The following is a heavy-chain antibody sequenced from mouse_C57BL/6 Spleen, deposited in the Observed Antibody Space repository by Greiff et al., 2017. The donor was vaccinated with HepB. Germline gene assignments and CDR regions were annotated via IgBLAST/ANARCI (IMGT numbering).Heavy chain of an antibody. J-gene: IGHJ3*01. CDR1: GFTFSSYA. D-gene: IGHD2-4*01. V-gene: IGHV5-4*01. Sequence: EVQLVESGGGLVKPGGSLKLSCAASGFTFSSYAMSWVRQTPEKRLEWVATISDGGSYTYYPDNVKGRFTISRDNAKNNLYLQMSHLKSEDTAMYYCARKGIYYDYDGFAYWGQGTLVTVSA. CDR2: ISDGGSYT. CDR3: ARKGIYYDYDGFAY.